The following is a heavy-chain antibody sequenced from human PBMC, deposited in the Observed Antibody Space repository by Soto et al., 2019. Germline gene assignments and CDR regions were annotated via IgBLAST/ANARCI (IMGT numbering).Heavy chain of an antibody. CDR2: IHHSGSI. V-gene: IGHV4-30-4*08. D-gene: IGHD1-1*01. J-gene: IGHJ6*02. Sequence: SETLSLTCTVSGDSISSDYYHWTWIRQSPGKGLEWIGYIHHSGSILYNPSLKSPVTLFVDTSKNQFSRPLTSVTAADTAVYFCAREDDGGDSLDVWGQGTTVTVSS. CDR3: AREDDGGDSLDV. CDR1: GDSISSDYYH.